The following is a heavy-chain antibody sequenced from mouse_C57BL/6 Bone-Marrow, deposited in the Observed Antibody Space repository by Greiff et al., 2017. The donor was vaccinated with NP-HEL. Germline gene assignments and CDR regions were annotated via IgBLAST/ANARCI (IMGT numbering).Heavy chain of an antibody. J-gene: IGHJ3*01. CDR3: AYYPWFAY. CDR1: GFNIKDYY. CDR2: RENEDGET. V-gene: IGHV14-2*01. D-gene: IGHD1-1*01. Sequence: VQLQQSGAELVKPGASVKLSCTASGFNIKDYYMHWVKQRTEQGLEGRGRRENEDGETKYAPKFPGKATITADTSSNTAYLQLSSLTSEDTAVYYCAYYPWFAYWGQGTLVTVSA.